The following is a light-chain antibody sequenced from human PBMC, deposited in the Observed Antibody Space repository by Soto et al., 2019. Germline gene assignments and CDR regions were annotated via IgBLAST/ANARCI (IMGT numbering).Light chain of an antibody. V-gene: IGKV3-15*01. CDR1: QSVGNN. Sequence: EIVMPQAPASLCGSPGERVTLSCRGSQSVGNNLAWYQQKPGQAPRLLMHGASTRHSGIPGRFSVSGSGTKLTLTSSIVQSEDFAVYNCQQQDSLPRTFFQGTKVDIK. CDR2: GAS. CDR3: QQQDSLPRT. J-gene: IGKJ1*01.